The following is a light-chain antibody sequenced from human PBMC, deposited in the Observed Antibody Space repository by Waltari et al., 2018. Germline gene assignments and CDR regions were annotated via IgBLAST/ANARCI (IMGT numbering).Light chain of an antibody. J-gene: IGKJ1*01. Sequence: IVLTQSPGTLSLSPGERATLSCRASQRVTYNYLAWFQRKPGQAPRLLVYGASTRATGIPDRFSGIGSRTDFTLTITRLEPEDFAVYYCQQYGYTSWTFGQGTKVEIK. CDR2: GAS. CDR3: QQYGYTSWT. V-gene: IGKV3-20*01. CDR1: QRVTYNY.